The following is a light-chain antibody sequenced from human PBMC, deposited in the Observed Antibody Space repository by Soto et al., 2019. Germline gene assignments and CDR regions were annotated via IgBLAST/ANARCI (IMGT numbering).Light chain of an antibody. CDR2: GAS. J-gene: IGKJ1*01. V-gene: IGKV3-15*01. CDR3: QQYNNWPQT. Sequence: EIVMTQSPATLSVSPGERATLSCRASQSVSSNLARYQQKPGQAPRLLVYGASTRATGIPNRFSGSGSGTEFTLTVSSLQSEDFGVYYWQQYNNWPQTFGQRTKVEIK. CDR1: QSVSSN.